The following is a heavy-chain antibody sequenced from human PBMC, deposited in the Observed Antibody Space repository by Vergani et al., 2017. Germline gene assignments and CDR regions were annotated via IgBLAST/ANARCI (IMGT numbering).Heavy chain of an antibody. V-gene: IGHV3-30*18. Sequence: QVHLVESGGGVVQPGRSLTLSCAASGFTFSNFGMHWVRQAPGKGLEWVALISYDGNNQYYADSVKGRFTISRDISKNTLYLQMNSLRAEDTALYYCAKYLRDSTDGLPDSWGPGTLVIVSS. CDR3: AKYLRDSTDGLPDS. J-gene: IGHJ4*02. D-gene: IGHD2-21*02. CDR2: ISYDGNNQ. CDR1: GFTFSNFG.